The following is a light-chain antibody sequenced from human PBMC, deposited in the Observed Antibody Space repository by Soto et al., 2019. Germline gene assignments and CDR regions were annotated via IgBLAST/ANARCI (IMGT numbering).Light chain of an antibody. J-gene: IGKJ4*01. CDR1: QGISSY. CDR2: AAS. CDR3: QQYYSYPRT. V-gene: IGKV1-8*01. Sequence: AIRMTQSPSSFSASTGERVTLTCRASQGISSYLAWYQQKPGKAPKLLIYAASTVQSGVPSMFSGSGSGTDVTLSISCLQSEDFATYACQQYYSYPRTFGGGTKVEIK.